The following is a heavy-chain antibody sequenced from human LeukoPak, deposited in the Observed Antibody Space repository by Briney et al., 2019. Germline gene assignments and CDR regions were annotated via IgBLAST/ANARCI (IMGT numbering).Heavy chain of an antibody. CDR2: ISAYNGNT. D-gene: IGHD3-10*01. J-gene: IGHJ4*02. CDR1: GYTFTSYG. Sequence: RASVTVSFTASGYTFTSYGISWVRQAPGQGLEWMGWISAYNGNTNYAQKLQGRVTMTTDTSTSTAYMELRSLRSDDTAVYYCARYGSGSYASGMFDYWGQGTLVTVSS. CDR3: ARYGSGSYASGMFDY. V-gene: IGHV1-18*01.